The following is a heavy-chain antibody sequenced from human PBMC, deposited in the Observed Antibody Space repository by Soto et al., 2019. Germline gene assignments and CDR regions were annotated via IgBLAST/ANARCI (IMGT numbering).Heavy chain of an antibody. Sequence: EVHLVQSGAEVKKPGESLKISCKGSGYTFTTYWIGWVRQMPGKGLEWMGIIYPGDSDTRYSPSFQGQVTISADKSISTAYLKWSSLKASDTAMYYCARRTAAGAWYFEYWGQGTLVTVSS. D-gene: IGHD6-25*01. J-gene: IGHJ4*02. CDR2: IYPGDSDT. CDR1: GYTFTTYW. V-gene: IGHV5-51*01. CDR3: ARRTAAGAWYFEY.